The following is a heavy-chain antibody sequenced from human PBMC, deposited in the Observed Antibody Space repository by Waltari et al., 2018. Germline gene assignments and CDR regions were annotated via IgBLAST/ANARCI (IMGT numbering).Heavy chain of an antibody. D-gene: IGHD1-20*01. CDR1: GFTFSSYW. V-gene: IGHV3-7*01. Sequence: EVQLVESGGGLVQPGGSLRLSCEASGFTFSSYWMSWVRQARGKGLEWVANIKQDGSEKYYVDSVKGRFTISRDNAKNSLYLQMNSLRAEDTAVYYCARIGGGIITLDAFDIWGQGTMVTVSS. CDR3: ARIGGGIITLDAFDI. J-gene: IGHJ3*02. CDR2: IKQDGSEK.